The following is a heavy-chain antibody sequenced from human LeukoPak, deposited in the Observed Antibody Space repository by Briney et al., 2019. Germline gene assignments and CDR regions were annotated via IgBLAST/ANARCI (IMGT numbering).Heavy chain of an antibody. Sequence: GPSVKVSRKASGYTFTGYYMHWVRQAPGQGLEWMGWINPNSGGTTYAQKFQGRVTMTRDTSISTAYMELSRLRSDDTAVYYCARGGPSSGYYYALDYWGQGTLVTVSS. J-gene: IGHJ4*02. CDR2: INPNSGGT. CDR3: ARGGPSSGYYYALDY. V-gene: IGHV1-2*02. D-gene: IGHD3-22*01. CDR1: GYTFTGYY.